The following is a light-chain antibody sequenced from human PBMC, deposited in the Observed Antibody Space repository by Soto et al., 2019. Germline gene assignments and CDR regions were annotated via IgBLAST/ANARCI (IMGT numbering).Light chain of an antibody. CDR1: SSDVGAYNS. CDR3: SSYTSSSTRV. V-gene: IGLV2-14*01. Sequence: QSAQTQPASVSGSPGQSITISCTGTSSDVGAYNSVSWYQQHPGKAPKLMIYEVSNRPSGVSNRFSGSKSGNTASLTISGLQAEDEADYYCSSYTSSSTRVFGSGTKVTVL. CDR2: EVS. J-gene: IGLJ1*01.